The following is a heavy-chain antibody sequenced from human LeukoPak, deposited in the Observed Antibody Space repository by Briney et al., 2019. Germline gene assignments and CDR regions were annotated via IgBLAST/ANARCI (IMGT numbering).Heavy chain of an antibody. J-gene: IGHJ5*02. CDR3: ARGVAPAGFPGWWFDP. Sequence: ASVKVSCKASGYSLTSYYMHWVRQAPAQGLEWMGIINPNGGSTSYAQKFQGRVTMTRDMSTSTFYMELSRLKSEDTAMYYCARGVAPAGFPGWWFDPWGLGTLVTVSS. CDR2: INPNGGST. V-gene: IGHV1-46*01. D-gene: IGHD2-2*01. CDR1: GYSLTSYY.